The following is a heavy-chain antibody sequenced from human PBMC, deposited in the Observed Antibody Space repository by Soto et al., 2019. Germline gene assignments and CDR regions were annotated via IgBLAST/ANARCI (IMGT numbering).Heavy chain of an antibody. J-gene: IGHJ5*02. D-gene: IGHD3-22*01. Sequence: SVKVSCKASGGTFSSYTISWVRQAPGQGLEWMGRIIPILGIANYAQKFQGRVTITADKSTSTAYMELSSLRSEDTAVYYWARETYYYDSSGYYSWFDPWGQGTLVTVSS. CDR3: ARETYYYDSSGYYSWFDP. V-gene: IGHV1-69*04. CDR2: IIPILGIA. CDR1: GGTFSSYT.